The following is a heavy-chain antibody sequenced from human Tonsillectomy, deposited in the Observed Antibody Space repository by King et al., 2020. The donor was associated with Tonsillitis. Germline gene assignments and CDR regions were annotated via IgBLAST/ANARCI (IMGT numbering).Heavy chain of an antibody. CDR1: GFTFSSYS. J-gene: IGHJ4*02. Sequence: VQLVESGGGLVQPGGSLRLSCAASGFTFSSYSMNWVRQAPGKGLEWVSYISSSSTIYYADSVKGRFTISRDNAKNSLYLQMNSLRAEDTAVYYCARAGSAAGKFPTYWGQGTLVTVSS. CDR3: ARAGSAAGKFPTY. V-gene: IGHV3-48*01. CDR2: ISSSSTI. D-gene: IGHD6-13*01.